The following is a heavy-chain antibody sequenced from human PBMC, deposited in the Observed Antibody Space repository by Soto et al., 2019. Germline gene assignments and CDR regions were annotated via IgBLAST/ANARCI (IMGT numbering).Heavy chain of an antibody. J-gene: IGHJ5*02. CDR3: AKGESSVSARDFDP. D-gene: IGHD3-22*01. CDR1: GFTFNNYA. Sequence: DVQLLESGGDLAQPGGSLRLSCEASGFTFNNYAIAWVRQAPGKGLEWVSGITSSGAAYYADSVKARFTISRDNSKNTLYLQMNSLRAEDTAVYYCAKGESSVSARDFDPWGQGTLVTVSS. V-gene: IGHV3-23*01. CDR2: ITSSGAA.